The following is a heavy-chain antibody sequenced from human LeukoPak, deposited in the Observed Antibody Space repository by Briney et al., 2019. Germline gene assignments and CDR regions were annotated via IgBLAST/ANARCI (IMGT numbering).Heavy chain of an antibody. V-gene: IGHV3-73*01. CDR1: GFTFSGSA. CDR2: IRSKANSYAT. D-gene: IGHD1-26*01. Sequence: GSLRLSCAASGFTFSGSAMHWVRQASGKGLEGVGRIRSKANSYATAYAASVKGRFTISRDDSKNTAYLQMNSLKTEDTAVYYCTRHNSGSSYWGQGTLVTVSS. CDR3: TRHNSGSSY. J-gene: IGHJ4*02.